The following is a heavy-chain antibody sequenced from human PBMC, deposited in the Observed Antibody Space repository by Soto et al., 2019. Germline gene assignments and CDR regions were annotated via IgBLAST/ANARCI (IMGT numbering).Heavy chain of an antibody. J-gene: IGHJ4*02. Sequence: PSETLSLTCAVSGGSISSSNWWSWVRQPPGKGLEWIGEIYHSGSTNHNPSLKSRVTISVDKSKNQFSLKLSSVTAADTAVYYCARFSYDSSGYYDYWGQGTLVTVSS. CDR1: GGSISSSNW. CDR3: ARFSYDSSGYYDY. CDR2: IYHSGST. V-gene: IGHV4-4*02. D-gene: IGHD3-22*01.